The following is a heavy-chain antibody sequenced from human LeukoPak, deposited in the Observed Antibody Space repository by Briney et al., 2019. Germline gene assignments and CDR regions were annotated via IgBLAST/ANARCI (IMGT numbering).Heavy chain of an antibody. Sequence: GSLSLSCAASGFTFINYAMHWVRQAPGKGLEWVAVISYDGTNKYYADSVKGRFTISRDNSKNTMYLQMNSLRAEDTAMYYCARAPMSYDSSGFGGAFDIWGQGTMVTVSS. J-gene: IGHJ3*02. CDR1: GFTFINYA. D-gene: IGHD3-22*01. CDR3: ARAPMSYDSSGFGGAFDI. V-gene: IGHV3-30-3*01. CDR2: ISYDGTNK.